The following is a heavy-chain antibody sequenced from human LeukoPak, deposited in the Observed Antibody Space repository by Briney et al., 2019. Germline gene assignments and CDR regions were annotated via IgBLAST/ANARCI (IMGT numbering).Heavy chain of an antibody. D-gene: IGHD2-15*01. CDR2: IWHNGMNK. CDR3: ARDRGSNDPIDY. Sequence: GGSLRLSCAASGFTFSGYGMHWVRQAPGKGLEWVAVIWHNGMNKYYADSVKGRFTTSRDNSKNTLYLQMNSLRAEDTAVYYCARDRGSNDPIDYWGQGTLVTVSS. V-gene: IGHV3-33*01. J-gene: IGHJ4*02. CDR1: GFTFSGYG.